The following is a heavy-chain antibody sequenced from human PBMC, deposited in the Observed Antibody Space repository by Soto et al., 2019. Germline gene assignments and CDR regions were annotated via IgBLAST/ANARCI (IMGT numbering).Heavy chain of an antibody. Sequence: GGSLRLSCAASRFTFSIYWMSWVRQAPGKGLEWVANINQDSSGKYYVDSVKGRFTISRDNARNLLFLQMNSLRVEDTGVYFCAKDAYSAPSNSWGQGTVVTVAS. CDR2: INQDSSGK. CDR3: AKDAYSAPSNS. V-gene: IGHV3-7*03. D-gene: IGHD2-15*01. J-gene: IGHJ5*02. CDR1: RFTFSIYW.